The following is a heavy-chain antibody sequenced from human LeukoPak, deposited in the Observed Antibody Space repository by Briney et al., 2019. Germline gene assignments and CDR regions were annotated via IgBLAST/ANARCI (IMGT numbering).Heavy chain of an antibody. Sequence: SETLSLTCTVSGASINTYYWSWIRQPPGKGLEWIGYIYYSGGTNYNPSLKSRVTISVDTSKNQFSLRLSSVTAADTAVYYCARGLEDYYYMDVWGEGTTVTVSS. D-gene: IGHD5-24*01. J-gene: IGHJ6*03. CDR2: IYYSGGT. V-gene: IGHV4-59*01. CDR3: ARGLEDYYYMDV. CDR1: GASINTYY.